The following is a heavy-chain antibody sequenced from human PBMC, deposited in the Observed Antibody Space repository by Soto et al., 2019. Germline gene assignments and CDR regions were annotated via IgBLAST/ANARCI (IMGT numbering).Heavy chain of an antibody. J-gene: IGHJ6*02. V-gene: IGHV3-48*02. Sequence: GGSLRLSCAASGCTFSSYSMSWVRQAPGKGLEWVSYISSSSSTIYYADSVKGRFTISRDNAKNSLYLQMNSLRDEDTAVYYCARDRWFGDLGYYYYGMDVWGQGTTVTVSS. CDR2: ISSSSSTI. CDR3: ARDRWFGDLGYYYYGMDV. CDR1: GCTFSSYS. D-gene: IGHD3-10*01.